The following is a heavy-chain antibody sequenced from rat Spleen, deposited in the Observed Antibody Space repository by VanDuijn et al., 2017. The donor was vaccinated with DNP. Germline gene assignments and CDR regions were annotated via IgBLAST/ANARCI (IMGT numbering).Heavy chain of an antibody. V-gene: IGHV5-46*01. CDR1: GFTFSAFP. J-gene: IGHJ2*01. CDR2: IFSGGGRT. Sequence: EVQLVESGGGLVQPGGSMKLSCTASGFTFSAFPMAWVRQAPATGLEWVAAIFSGGGRTYYRDSVKGRFTVSRDDAKNTLYLQMSSLRSEDTATYYCVRHQTTPYFDYWGQGVMVTVSS. D-gene: IGHD1-10*01. CDR3: VRHQTTPYFDY.